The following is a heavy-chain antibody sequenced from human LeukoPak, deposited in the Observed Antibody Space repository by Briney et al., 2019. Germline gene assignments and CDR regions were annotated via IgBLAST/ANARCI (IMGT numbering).Heavy chain of an antibody. Sequence: SSETLSLTCAVSGGSISSGGYSWSWIRQPPGKGLEWIGYIYHSGSTYYNPSLKSRVTISVDRSKNQFSLKLSSVTAADTAVYYCAREVCPSSTSCYFDYWGQGTLVTVSS. CDR3: AREVCPSSTSCYFDY. CDR2: IYHSGST. D-gene: IGHD2-2*01. CDR1: GGSISSGGYS. J-gene: IGHJ4*02. V-gene: IGHV4-30-2*01.